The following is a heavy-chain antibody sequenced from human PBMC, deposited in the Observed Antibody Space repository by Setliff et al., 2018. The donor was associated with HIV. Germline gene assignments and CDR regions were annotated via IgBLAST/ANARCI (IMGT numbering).Heavy chain of an antibody. J-gene: IGHJ3*02. D-gene: IGHD2-21*02. CDR2: IYYSGST. Sequence: PSETLSLTCTVSGGSIVRYYWTWIRQPPGKGLEWIGYIYYSGSTNYNPSLQSRVIISVDRSKMQFSLKLRSVTAADTAMYYCARLLQGGNYAFDIWGQGTMVTVSS. CDR3: ARLLQGGNYAFDI. CDR1: GGSIVRYY. V-gene: IGHV4-59*08.